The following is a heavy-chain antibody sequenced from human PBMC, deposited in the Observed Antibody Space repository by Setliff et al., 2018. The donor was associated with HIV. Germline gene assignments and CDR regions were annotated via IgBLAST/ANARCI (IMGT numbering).Heavy chain of an antibody. V-gene: IGHV3-21*04. J-gene: IGHJ4*02. D-gene: IGHD5-12*01. Sequence: GGSLRLSCAASGFTFSTYRMNWVRQAPGKGLEWVSYIGSLGDKEYADSVKGRFTISRDNARKSVYLQIDSLRAEDTAVYYCARDRGYDLDCFDYWGQGTLVTVSS. CDR1: GFTFSTYR. CDR2: IGSLGDK. CDR3: ARDRGYDLDCFDY.